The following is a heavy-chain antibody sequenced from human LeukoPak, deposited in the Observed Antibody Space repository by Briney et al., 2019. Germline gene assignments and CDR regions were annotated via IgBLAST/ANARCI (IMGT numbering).Heavy chain of an antibody. CDR3: ARAVAGVDAFDI. CDR2: INHSGST. J-gene: IGHJ3*02. CDR1: GGSFSGYY. V-gene: IGHV4-34*01. Sequence: SETLSLTCAVYGGSFSGYYWSWIRQPPGKGLEWIGEINHSGSTNYDPSLKSRVTIPVDTSKNQFSLKLSSVTAADTAVYYCARAVAGVDAFDIWGQGTMVTVSP. D-gene: IGHD6-19*01.